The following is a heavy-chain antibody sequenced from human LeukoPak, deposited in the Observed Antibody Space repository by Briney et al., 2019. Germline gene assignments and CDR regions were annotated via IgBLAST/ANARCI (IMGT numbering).Heavy chain of an antibody. D-gene: IGHD3-3*01. J-gene: IGHJ6*02. CDR2: IYYSGST. V-gene: IGHV4-61*03. CDR3: ASSIAIFGTLMDV. Sequence: SSQTLSLTCTVSGGSISSGTYYWSWIRQPPGKGLEWIGYIYYSGSTSYNPSLKSRVTISLDKSKNHFSLKLSSVTAADAAVYFCASSIAIFGTLMDVWGQGTTVTVSS. CDR1: GGSISSGTYY.